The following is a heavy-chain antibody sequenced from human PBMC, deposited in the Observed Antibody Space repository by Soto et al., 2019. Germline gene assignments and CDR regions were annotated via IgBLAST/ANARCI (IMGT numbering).Heavy chain of an antibody. D-gene: IGHD2-2*02. J-gene: IGHJ6*02. CDR3: ARDLEEDIVVVPAAIQASYYYGMDV. V-gene: IGHV1-18*01. Sequence: GASVKVSCKASGYTFTSYGISWVRQAPVQGLEWMGWISAYNGNTNYAQKLQGRVTMTTDTSTSTAYMELRSLRSDDTAVYYCARDLEEDIVVVPAAIQASYYYGMDVWGQGTTVTVSS. CDR1: GYTFTSYG. CDR2: ISAYNGNT.